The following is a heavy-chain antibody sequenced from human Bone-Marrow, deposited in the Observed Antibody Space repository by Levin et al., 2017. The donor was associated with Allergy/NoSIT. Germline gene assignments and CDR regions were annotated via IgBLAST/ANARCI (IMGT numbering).Heavy chain of an antibody. CDR1: GFTFSSYA. D-gene: IGHD5-12*01. CDR3: AKDLPDGYSGYDGAFDI. Sequence: QAGGSLRLSCAASGFTFSSYAMSWVRQAPGKGLEWVSAISGSGGSTYYADSVKGRFTISRDNSKNTLYLQMNSLRAEDTAVYYCAKDLPDGYSGYDGAFDIWGQGTMVTVSS. CDR2: ISGSGGST. V-gene: IGHV3-23*01. J-gene: IGHJ3*02.